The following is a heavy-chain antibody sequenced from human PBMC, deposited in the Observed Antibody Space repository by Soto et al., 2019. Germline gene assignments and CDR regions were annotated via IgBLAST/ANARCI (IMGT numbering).Heavy chain of an antibody. CDR3: VRRHVSATGIDWFDP. V-gene: IGHV1-3*01. CDR1: GYTFTSYC. D-gene: IGHD6-13*01. Sequence: ASVKVSCKASGYTFTSYCIHWVRQAPGQRLEWMGRINAANGDTKYSPKFQGRVTITRDTSASTAYMELSSLRSEDTAVYYCVRRHVSATGIDWFDPWGQGTLVTVSS. CDR2: INAANGDT. J-gene: IGHJ5*02.